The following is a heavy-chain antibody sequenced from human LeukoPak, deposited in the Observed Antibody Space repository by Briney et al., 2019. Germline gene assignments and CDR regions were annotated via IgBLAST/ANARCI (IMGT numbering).Heavy chain of an antibody. CDR1: GFTCSSYA. V-gene: IGHV3-30-3*01. D-gene: IGHD3-3*01. CDR3: ARGGDFWSGYKTHEYGLDV. J-gene: IGHJ6*02. CDR2: ISYDGSKK. Sequence: GRSLRLYCAASGFTCSSYAMHWVRQAPGKGLEWVADISYDGSKKYHADSVKGRFTISRDDSNKMQYLEMDSLRADDTAVYYCARGGDFWSGYKTHEYGLDVWGQGTTVTVSS.